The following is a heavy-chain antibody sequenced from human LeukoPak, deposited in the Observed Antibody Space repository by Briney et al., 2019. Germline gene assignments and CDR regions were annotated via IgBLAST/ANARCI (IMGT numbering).Heavy chain of an antibody. CDR1: GGSISSSSYY. V-gene: IGHV4-39*07. CDR3: ARDENGYVWGSFRA. CDR2: IYYSGST. J-gene: IGHJ5*02. Sequence: SETLSLTCTVSGGSISSSSYYWGWIRQPPGKGLEWIGNIYYSGSTYYNPSLESRVTMSLDTSKNQFSLKLSSVTAADTAVYYCARDENGYVWGSFRAWGQGTLVTVSS. D-gene: IGHD3-16*02.